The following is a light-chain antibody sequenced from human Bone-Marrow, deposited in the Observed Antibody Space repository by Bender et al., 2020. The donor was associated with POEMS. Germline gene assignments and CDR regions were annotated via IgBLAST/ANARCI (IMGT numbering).Light chain of an antibody. CDR2: KDS. J-gene: IGLJ2*01. CDR3: QSAASGGEYKRV. Sequence: SLELTQPPSVSVSPGQTARITCSGDGLGKQYAYWYQHKSGQAPLMIIYKDSERPSGIPERFSGSSSGTEVTLTIAAVQAEDEADYYCQSAASGGEYKRVFGGGTKLTVL. CDR1: GLGKQY. V-gene: IGLV3-25*03.